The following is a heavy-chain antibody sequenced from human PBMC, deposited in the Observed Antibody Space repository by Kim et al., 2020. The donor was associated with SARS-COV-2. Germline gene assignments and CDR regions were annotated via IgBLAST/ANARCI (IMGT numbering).Heavy chain of an antibody. V-gene: IGHV1-8*02. Sequence: ASVKVSCKASGYTFTSYDINWVRQATGQGLEWMGWMNPNSGNTGYAQKFQGRVTMTRNTSISTAYMELSSLRSEDTAVYYCARGKPLHRRAPRDFDYWGQGTLVTVSS. J-gene: IGHJ4*02. CDR2: MNPNSGNT. CDR1: GYTFTSYD. CDR3: ARGKPLHRRAPRDFDY.